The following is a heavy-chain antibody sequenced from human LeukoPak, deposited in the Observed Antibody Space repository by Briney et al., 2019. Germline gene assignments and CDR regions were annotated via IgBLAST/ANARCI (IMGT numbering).Heavy chain of an antibody. CDR1: GYTFTSYA. V-gene: IGHV1-3*04. CDR3: ARERAVGATTSWFDP. J-gene: IGHJ5*02. CDR2: INTGNGNT. Sequence: GASVKVSCKASGYTFTSYAMHWVRQAPGQRLEWMGWINTGNGNTKYSQKFQGRVTFTKDTSASTASMELSSLRSEDTAMYYCARERAVGATTSWFDPWGQGTLVTVSS. D-gene: IGHD1-26*01.